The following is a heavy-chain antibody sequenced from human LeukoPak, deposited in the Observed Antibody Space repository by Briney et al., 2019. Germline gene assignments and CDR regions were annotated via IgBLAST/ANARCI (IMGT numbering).Heavy chain of an antibody. J-gene: IGHJ3*02. Sequence: GGSLRLSCAASGFTFSDYYMSWIRQAPGKGLEWVSYISSSGSTIYYADSVKGRFTISRDNAKKSLYLQMNSLRAEDTAVYYCARDKDYYDSSGNRVDIWGQGTMVTVSS. CDR2: ISSSGSTI. V-gene: IGHV3-11*01. CDR1: GFTFSDYY. CDR3: ARDKDYYDSSGNRVDI. D-gene: IGHD3-22*01.